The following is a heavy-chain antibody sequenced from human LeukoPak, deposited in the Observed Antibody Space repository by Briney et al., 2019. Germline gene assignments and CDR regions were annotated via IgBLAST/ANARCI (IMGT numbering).Heavy chain of an antibody. CDR2: IIPIFGTA. J-gene: IGHJ4*02. CDR3: ARDLIERGYFDN. V-gene: IGHV1-69*05. Sequence: SVKVSCKASGGTFSSYAISWVRQAPGQGLEWMGRIIPIFGTANCAQKFQGRVTITTDESTSTAYMELSSLRSEDTAVYYCARDLIERGYFDNWGQGTLVTVSS. CDR1: GGTFSSYA. D-gene: IGHD2/OR15-2a*01.